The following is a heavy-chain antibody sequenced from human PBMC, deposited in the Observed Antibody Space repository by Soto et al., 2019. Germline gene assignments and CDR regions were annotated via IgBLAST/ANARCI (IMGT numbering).Heavy chain of an antibody. CDR3: ARDGDGYNY. V-gene: IGHV4-61*01. CDR2: IYYSGST. Sequence: QVQLQESGPGLVKPSETLSLTCTVSGGSVSSGSYYWSWIRQPPGKGLEWIGYIYYSGSTNYNPSLKSRGTISADTSKNQFSLKLSSVTAADTAVYYCARDGDGYNYWGQGTLVTVSS. J-gene: IGHJ4*02. CDR1: GGSVSSGSYY. D-gene: IGHD5-12*01.